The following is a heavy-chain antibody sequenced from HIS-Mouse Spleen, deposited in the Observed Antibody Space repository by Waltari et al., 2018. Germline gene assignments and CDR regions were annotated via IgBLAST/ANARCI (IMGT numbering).Heavy chain of an antibody. CDR3: AKDSLREYAFDI. J-gene: IGHJ3*02. CDR1: GFTFSSYG. D-gene: IGHD3-16*01. V-gene: IGHV3-30*18. Sequence: QVQLVESGGGVVQPGRSLRLSCAASGFTFSSYGVHWVRQAPGKGLEWVAVISYDGSNKYYADSVKGRFTISRDNSKNTLYLQMNSLRAEDTAVYYCAKDSLREYAFDIWGQGTMVTVSS. CDR2: ISYDGSNK.